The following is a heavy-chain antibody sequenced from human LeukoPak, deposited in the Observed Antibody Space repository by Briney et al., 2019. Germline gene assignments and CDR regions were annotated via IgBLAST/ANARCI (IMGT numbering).Heavy chain of an antibody. CDR2: ISGSGGST. D-gene: IGHD3-3*01. Sequence: GGSLRLSCAASGFTFSSYAMSWVRQAPGKGLEWVSAISGSGGSTYYADSVKGRFTISRDNSKNTLYLQMNSLRAEDTAVYYCAKDVGGRRYYDFWSGPSCFDYWGQGTLVTVSS. CDR1: GFTFSSYA. CDR3: AKDVGGRRYYDFWSGPSCFDY. J-gene: IGHJ4*02. V-gene: IGHV3-23*01.